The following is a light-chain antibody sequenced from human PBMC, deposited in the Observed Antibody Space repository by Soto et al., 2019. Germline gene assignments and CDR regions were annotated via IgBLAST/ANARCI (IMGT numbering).Light chain of an antibody. CDR1: QSVSSSS. Sequence: EIVLTQSPGTLSLSPGERATLSCRASQSVSSSSLAWYQHKPGQAPRLLIYGASSRATGIPDRFGGSGSGTDCTLTISRLEPEDFAVYYCQQYGRSPRTFGGGTKVEIK. CDR2: GAS. CDR3: QQYGRSPRT. V-gene: IGKV3-20*01. J-gene: IGKJ4*01.